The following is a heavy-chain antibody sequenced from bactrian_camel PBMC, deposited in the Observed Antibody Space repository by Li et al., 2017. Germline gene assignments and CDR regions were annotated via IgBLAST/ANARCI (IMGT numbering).Heavy chain of an antibody. Sequence: HVQLVESGGGLVQPGGSLTLSCVASGFTFTSYWMYWVRQAPGKGLEWVSGINSDGTNAYYRDSLKGRFTNSRDNAKNTLYLQLNSLKTEDTAMYYCAKHGGWYGLWKWEYDYWGQGTQVTVS. V-gene: IGHV3S6*01. CDR1: GFTFTSYW. CDR3: AKHGGWYGLWKWEYDY. J-gene: IGHJ4*01. CDR2: INSDGTNA. D-gene: IGHD5*01.